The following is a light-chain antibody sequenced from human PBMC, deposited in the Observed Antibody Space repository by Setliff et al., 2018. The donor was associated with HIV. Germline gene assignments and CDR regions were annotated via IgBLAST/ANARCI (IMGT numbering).Light chain of an antibody. CDR2: SDN. CDR1: SSNIGRNT. CDR3: SAWDGGLSGYPV. J-gene: IGLJ2*01. Sequence: QSALAQPPSASGTPGQRLTISCSGSSSNIGRNTVNWYQQFPGMAPKLLIYSDNKRPSGVPDRFSGSKSGTSASLAISGLQSDDEADYYCSAWDGGLSGYPVFGGGTKVTVL. V-gene: IGLV1-44*01.